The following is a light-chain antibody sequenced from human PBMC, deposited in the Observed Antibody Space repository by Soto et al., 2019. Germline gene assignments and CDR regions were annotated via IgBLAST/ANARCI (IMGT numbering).Light chain of an antibody. CDR3: QQRNKWPPVT. CDR2: DAS. CDR1: PSVSNS. J-gene: IGKJ4*01. V-gene: IGKV3-11*01. Sequence: ESVLTQSPATLSLSPGERATLSCRASPSVSNSLAWYQHKPGHAPRLLIYDASNRATGVPTRFSGSGSGTDFTLTISSLEPDDFAVYYCQQRNKWPPVTFGGGTRVEIK.